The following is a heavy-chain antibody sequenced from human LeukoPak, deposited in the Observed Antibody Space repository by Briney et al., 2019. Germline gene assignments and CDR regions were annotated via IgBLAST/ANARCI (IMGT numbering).Heavy chain of an antibody. D-gene: IGHD2-2*01. CDR1: GFTFSSYG. CDR3: ARAGFLITSTFRH. J-gene: IGHJ4*02. CDR2: INPDGSEK. Sequence: GGTLRLSCAASGFTFSSYGMSWVRQAPGKGLEWVASINPDGSEKYYVDSVKGRFTISRDSAKNSLSLQMNSLRAEDTALYYCARAGFLITSTFRHWGRGTLVTVSS. V-gene: IGHV3-7*01.